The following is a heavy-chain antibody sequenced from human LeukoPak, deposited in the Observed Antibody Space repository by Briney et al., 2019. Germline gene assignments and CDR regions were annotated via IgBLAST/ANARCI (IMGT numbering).Heavy chain of an antibody. V-gene: IGHV4-61*03. CDR3: ARWDYHYAMDV. J-gene: IGHJ6*04. Sequence: SETLSLTCILSGGSPSSANSYWSWVRQPPGTGLEWIGYMHLSGITKYNPSLKSRVTISIDTSKNHVSVTVSSVTAADTAVYSCARWDYHYAMDVWGKGTAVTVSS. D-gene: IGHD1-26*01. CDR1: GGSPSSANSY. CDR2: MHLSGIT.